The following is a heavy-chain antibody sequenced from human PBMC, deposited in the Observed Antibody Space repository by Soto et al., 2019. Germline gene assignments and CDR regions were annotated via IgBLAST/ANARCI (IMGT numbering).Heavy chain of an antibody. V-gene: IGHV4-59*01. Sequence: SETLSLTCTVSGGSISSYYWSWIRQPPGKGLEWIGYIYYSGSTNYNPSLKSRVTISVDTSKNQFSLKLSSVTAADTAVYYRARDIRVVAPGYYYYYGMDVWGQGTTVTVSS. CDR1: GGSISSYY. D-gene: IGHD2-15*01. CDR3: ARDIRVVAPGYYYYYGMDV. J-gene: IGHJ6*02. CDR2: IYYSGST.